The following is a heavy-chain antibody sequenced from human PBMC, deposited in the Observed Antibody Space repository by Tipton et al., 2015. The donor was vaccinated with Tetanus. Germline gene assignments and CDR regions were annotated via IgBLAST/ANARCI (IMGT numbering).Heavy chain of an antibody. CDR3: ARSNFAYSKKGPFDS. V-gene: IGHV4-30-2*01. J-gene: IGHJ4*02. CDR1: GGLITTGGYS. CDR2: IYQTDST. Sequence: TLSLTCTVSGGLITTGGYSWGWIRQPPGQGLEWLGYIYQTDSTYYNPSVRSRLTLSLQRSKNQVSLKLNSITAADTAVYYCARSNFAYSKKGPFDSWGQGMLVTVSS. D-gene: IGHD2-21*01.